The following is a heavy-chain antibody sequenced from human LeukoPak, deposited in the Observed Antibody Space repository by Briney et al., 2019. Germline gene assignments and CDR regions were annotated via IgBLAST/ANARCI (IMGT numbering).Heavy chain of an antibody. V-gene: IGHV3-15*01. Sequence: GGSLRLSCAASGFTFSNAWMSWVRQAPGKGLDWVGRIKSKTDGGTTDYAAPVKGRFTISRDDSKNTLYLQMNSLKTEDTAVYYCTTGITGTRYYYYYMDVWGKGTTVTVSS. CDR2: IKSKTDGGTT. J-gene: IGHJ6*03. D-gene: IGHD1-20*01. CDR3: TTGITGTRYYYYYMDV. CDR1: GFTFSNAW.